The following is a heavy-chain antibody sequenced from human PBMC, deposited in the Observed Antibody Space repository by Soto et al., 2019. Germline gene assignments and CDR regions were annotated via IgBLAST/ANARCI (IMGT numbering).Heavy chain of an antibody. CDR3: ARGLGGFWSGFDYGMEG. J-gene: IGHJ6*02. CDR2: IWYDGSNK. D-gene: IGHD3-3*01. CDR1: GFTFSSYG. Sequence: GGSLRLSCAASGFTFSSYGMHWVRQAPGKGLEWVAVIWYDGSNKYYADSVKGRFTISRDNSKNTLYLQMNSLRAEDTAVYYCARGLGGFWSGFDYGMEGWGPGPTVTVSS. V-gene: IGHV3-33*01.